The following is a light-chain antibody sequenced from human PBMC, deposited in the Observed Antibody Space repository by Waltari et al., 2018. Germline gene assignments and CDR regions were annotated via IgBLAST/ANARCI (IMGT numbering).Light chain of an antibody. CDR3: CSYAGSFTYV. CDR1: SSDVGGYNY. J-gene: IGLJ1*01. Sequence: QSALTQPRSVSGSPGQSVTISCTGTSSDVGGYNYVPWYRQHPGKAPNLMIYDVSKRPSGVPDRFSGSKSGNTASLTISGLQAEDEADYYCCSYAGSFTYVFGTGTKVTVL. V-gene: IGLV2-11*01. CDR2: DVS.